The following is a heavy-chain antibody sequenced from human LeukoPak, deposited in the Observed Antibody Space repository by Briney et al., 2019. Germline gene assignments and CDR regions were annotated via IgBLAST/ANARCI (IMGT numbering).Heavy chain of an antibody. CDR1: GGSISSYY. Sequence: SETLSLTCTVSGGSISSYYWSWIRQPPGKGLEWIGYIYYSGSTNYNPSLKSRVTISVDTSKNQFSLKLSSVTAADTAVYYCARHTCSSTSCYTTWYFDLWGRGTLVTVSS. J-gene: IGHJ2*01. CDR3: ARHTCSSTSCYTTWYFDL. V-gene: IGHV4-59*08. D-gene: IGHD2-2*02. CDR2: IYYSGST.